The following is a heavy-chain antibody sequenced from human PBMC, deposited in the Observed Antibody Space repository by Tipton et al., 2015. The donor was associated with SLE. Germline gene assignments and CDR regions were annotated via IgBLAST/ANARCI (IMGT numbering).Heavy chain of an antibody. CDR1: GGSLSSSRYY. Sequence: TLSLTCSVSGGSLSSSRYYWGWIRQSPGKGLEWIGIVSYTGNTFYNPSLKSRLTISMDRSNNQFSLKLSSVTAADTAVYYCVRELDSSNGTDVWGQGTTVTVSS. V-gene: IGHV4-39*07. CDR2: VSYTGNT. J-gene: IGHJ6*02. D-gene: IGHD2-15*01. CDR3: VRELDSSNGTDV.